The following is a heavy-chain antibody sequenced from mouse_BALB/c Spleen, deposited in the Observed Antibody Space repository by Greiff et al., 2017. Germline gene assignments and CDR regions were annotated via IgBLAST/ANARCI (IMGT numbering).Heavy chain of an antibody. CDR1: GYSITSDYA. CDR2: ISYSGST. Sequence: EVKLMESGPGLVKPSQSLSLTCTVTGYSITSDYAWNWIRQFPGNKLEWMGYISYSGSTSYNPSLKSRISITRDTSKNQFFLQLNSVTTEDTATYYCARKSTMITFAYWGQGTLVTVSA. CDR3: ARKSTMITFAY. J-gene: IGHJ3*01. V-gene: IGHV3-2*02. D-gene: IGHD2-4*01.